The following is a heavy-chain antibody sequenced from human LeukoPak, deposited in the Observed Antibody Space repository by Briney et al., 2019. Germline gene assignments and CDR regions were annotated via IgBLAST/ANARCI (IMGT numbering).Heavy chain of an antibody. D-gene: IGHD6-13*01. CDR3: AKESRYSSSWWNYYYYMDV. Sequence: PGGSLRLSCAASGFTFSSYGMHWVRQAPGKGLEWVAVISYDGSNKYYADSVKGRFTTSRDNSKNTLYLQMNSLRVEDTAVYYCAKESRYSSSWWNYYYYMDVWGKGTTVTVSS. J-gene: IGHJ6*03. CDR1: GFTFSSYG. V-gene: IGHV3-30*18. CDR2: ISYDGSNK.